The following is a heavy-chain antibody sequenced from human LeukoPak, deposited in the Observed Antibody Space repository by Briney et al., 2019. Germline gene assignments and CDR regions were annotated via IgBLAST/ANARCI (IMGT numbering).Heavy chain of an antibody. Sequence: ASVKVSCKVSGYTLTELSMHWVRQAPGKGLEWMGGFDPEDGETIYAQKFQGRVTMTEDTSTDTAYMELSSLRSEDTAVYYCATETPLYGSGSYYISPDYWGQGTLVTVSS. J-gene: IGHJ4*02. CDR3: ATETPLYGSGSYYISPDY. D-gene: IGHD3-10*01. V-gene: IGHV1-24*01. CDR2: FDPEDGET. CDR1: GYTLTELS.